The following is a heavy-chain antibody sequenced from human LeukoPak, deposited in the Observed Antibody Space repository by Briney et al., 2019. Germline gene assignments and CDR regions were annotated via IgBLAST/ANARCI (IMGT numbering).Heavy chain of an antibody. CDR2: ISGNDGST. D-gene: IGHD4-17*01. V-gene: IGHV3-21*01. J-gene: IGHJ4*02. Sequence: PGGSLRLSCAASGFTFSSYWMSWVRQAPGKGLEWVSSISGNDGSTYYADSVKGRFTISRDNAKNSLYLQLNSLRAEDTAVFYCARNDYGDSFDYWGQGTLVTVSS. CDR3: ARNDYGDSFDY. CDR1: GFTFSSYW.